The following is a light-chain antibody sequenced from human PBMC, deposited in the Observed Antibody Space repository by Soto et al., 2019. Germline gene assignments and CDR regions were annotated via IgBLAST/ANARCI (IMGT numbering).Light chain of an antibody. Sequence: EIVMTQSPASLSVSPGERATLSCRANQSISTYLAWYQQKPGQAPRLLIYGASTRATGIPVRFSGSGSGTEFTLTISSLQSEDVAVYYCQQYNNWPPGTFGQGTKVEIK. J-gene: IGKJ1*01. CDR3: QQYNNWPPGT. CDR1: QSISTY. V-gene: IGKV3-15*01. CDR2: GAS.